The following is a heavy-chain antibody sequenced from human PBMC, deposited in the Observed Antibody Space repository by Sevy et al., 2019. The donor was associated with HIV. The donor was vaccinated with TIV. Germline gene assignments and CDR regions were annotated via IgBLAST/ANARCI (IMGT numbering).Heavy chain of an antibody. D-gene: IGHD1-26*01. CDR3: ARSLRGYSGSYYFDY. V-gene: IGHV3-11*06. Sequence: GGYLRLSCAASGFTFSDYYMSWIRQAPGKGLEWISYISSSSSYTNYADSVKGRFTISRDNAKNSLYLHMNSLRAEDTAVTFCARSLRGYSGSYYFDYWGQGTLVTVSS. CDR1: GFTFSDYY. J-gene: IGHJ4*02. CDR2: ISSSSSYT.